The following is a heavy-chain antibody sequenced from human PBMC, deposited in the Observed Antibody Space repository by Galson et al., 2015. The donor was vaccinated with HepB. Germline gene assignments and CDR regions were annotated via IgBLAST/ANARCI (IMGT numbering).Heavy chain of an antibody. Sequence: SVKVSCKASGYTFTGYYMHWVRQAPGQGLEWMGRINPNSGGTNYAQKFQGRVTMTRDTSISTAYMELSRLRSDDTAVYYCARDLGGNFPYYYDSSGISDYYGMDVWGQGTTVTVSS. V-gene: IGHV1-2*06. J-gene: IGHJ6*02. CDR1: GYTFTGYY. CDR2: INPNSGGT. D-gene: IGHD3-22*01. CDR3: ARDLGGNFPYYYDSSGISDYYGMDV.